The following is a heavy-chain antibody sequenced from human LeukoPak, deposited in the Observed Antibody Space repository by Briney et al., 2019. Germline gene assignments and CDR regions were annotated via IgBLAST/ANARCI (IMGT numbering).Heavy chain of an antibody. J-gene: IGHJ4*02. D-gene: IGHD2-15*01. Sequence: GGSLRLSCAASGFTFSSYEMNWVRQAPGKGLEWVSAISGSGGSTYYADSVKGRFTISRDNSKNTLYLQMNSLRAEDTAVYYCAKDFIRYCSGGSCYPYFDYWGRGTLVTVSS. CDR1: GFTFSSYE. V-gene: IGHV3-23*01. CDR2: ISGSGGST. CDR3: AKDFIRYCSGGSCYPYFDY.